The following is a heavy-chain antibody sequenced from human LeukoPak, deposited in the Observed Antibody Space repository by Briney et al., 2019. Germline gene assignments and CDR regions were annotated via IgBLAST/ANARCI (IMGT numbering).Heavy chain of an antibody. D-gene: IGHD1-14*01. Sequence: SETRSLTCTVSGGSISSSSYYWGWIRQPPGKGLEWTGSVYYDGSAYYNPSLKSRVTISVDTSKNQFALKLNSLTAADTAMYYCARRYTETGGDDAFDIWGQGTMVTVSS. CDR1: GGSISSSSYY. CDR2: VYYDGSA. CDR3: ARRYTETGGDDAFDI. V-gene: IGHV4-39*06. J-gene: IGHJ3*02.